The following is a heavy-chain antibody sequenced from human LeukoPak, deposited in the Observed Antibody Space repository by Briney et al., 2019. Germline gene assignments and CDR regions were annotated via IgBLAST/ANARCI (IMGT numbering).Heavy chain of an antibody. Sequence: GGPLRLPCAASGFPFRSYVLQWVRQAPGKGVEHLSHISRDGDSGYYANSVKGRFTISRDNSKNTLYLQMDSLRPGDTGVYYCAKTKTEQCIYCPYKDYYYIDVLLKGAAVSVSS. CDR1: GFPFRSYV. CDR2: ISRDGDSG. V-gene: IGHV3-64*01. J-gene: IGHJ6*03. D-gene: IGHD2-8*01. CDR3: AKTKTEQCIYCPYKDYYYIDV.